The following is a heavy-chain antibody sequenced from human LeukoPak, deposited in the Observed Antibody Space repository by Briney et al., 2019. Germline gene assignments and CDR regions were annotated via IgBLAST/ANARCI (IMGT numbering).Heavy chain of an antibody. CDR2: ISYDGSNK. CDR1: GFTFSSYG. Sequence: GGSLRLSCAASGFTFSSYGMHWVRQAPGKGLEWVAVISYDGSNKYYADSVKGRFTISRDNSKNTLYLQMNSLRAEDTAVYYCVREVRREGDQFDYWGQGTLVTVSS. CDR3: VREVRREGDQFDY. V-gene: IGHV3-30*03. J-gene: IGHJ4*02. D-gene: IGHD2-21*01.